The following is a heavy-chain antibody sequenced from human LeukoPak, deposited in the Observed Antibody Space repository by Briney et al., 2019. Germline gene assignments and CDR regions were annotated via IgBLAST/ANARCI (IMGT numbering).Heavy chain of an antibody. V-gene: IGHV1-69*06. CDR1: GGTFSSYG. Sequence: GASVKVSCTASGGTFSSYGISWVRQAPGQGLEWMGGINPIFGTANYAQKFQGRVTITADKSTSTAYMELSSLRSEDTAVYYCARGRPTTSIAAAGVNWFDPWGQGTLVTVSS. CDR2: INPIFGTA. J-gene: IGHJ5*02. CDR3: ARGRPTTSIAAAGVNWFDP. D-gene: IGHD6-13*01.